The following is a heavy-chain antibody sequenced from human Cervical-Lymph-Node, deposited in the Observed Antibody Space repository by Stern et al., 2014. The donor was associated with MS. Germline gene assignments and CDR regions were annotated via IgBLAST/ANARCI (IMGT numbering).Heavy chain of an antibody. CDR3: ARVLSLATSDS. CDR2: FNPSGGKT. J-gene: IGHJ4*02. Sequence: VQLVQSGAEIRKPGASVKISCEASGYTFTTYYMYWVRQAPGQGLEWVALFNPSGGKTTYAQRFQGRVTVTGDTSTSTVYMELTGLRSEDTAVYYCARVLSLATSDSWGQGTLVIVSS. V-gene: IGHV1-46*01. CDR1: GYTFTTYY. D-gene: IGHD1-1*01.